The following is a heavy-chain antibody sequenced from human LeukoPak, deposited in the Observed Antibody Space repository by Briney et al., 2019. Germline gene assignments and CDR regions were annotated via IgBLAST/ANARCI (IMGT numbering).Heavy chain of an antibody. CDR1: GFTVSSNY. J-gene: IGHJ4*02. CDR3: ARVLRGGSGWYLDY. CDR2: IYSGGST. V-gene: IGHV3-53*04. D-gene: IGHD6-19*01. Sequence: QPGGSLRPSCAASGFTVSSNYMSWVRQAPGKGLEWVSVIYSGGSTYYADSVKGRFTISRHNSKNTLYLQMNSLRAEDTAVYYCARVLRGGSGWYLDYWGQGTLVTVSS.